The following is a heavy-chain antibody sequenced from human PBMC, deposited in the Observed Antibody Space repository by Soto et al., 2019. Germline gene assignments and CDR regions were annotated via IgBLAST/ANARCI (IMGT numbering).Heavy chain of an antibody. V-gene: IGHV1-2*02. CDR3: ALRRFSSGRDHFDY. CDR2: INPNSGDT. Sequence: SAVKVSCKTSGYSFNDYDLHWVRQAPGQGLEWMGSINPNSGDTDYSQRFQGRVTMTGDTSIRTVYMELSRLRSDDTAVYYCALRRFSSGRDHFDYWGQGSLVIVSS. D-gene: IGHD3-22*01. CDR1: GYSFNDYD. J-gene: IGHJ4*02.